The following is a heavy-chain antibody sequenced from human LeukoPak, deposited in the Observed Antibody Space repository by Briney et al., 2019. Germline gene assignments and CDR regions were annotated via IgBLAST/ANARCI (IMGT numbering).Heavy chain of an antibody. Sequence: SETLSLTCTVSGGPISSYYWSWIRQPPGKGLEWIGYIYYSGSTNYNPSVKSRVTISVDSSKNQFSLKLNSVTAADTAVYYCARAQWLVLDALDIWGQGTMVAVSS. CDR1: GGPISSYY. CDR3: ARAQWLVLDALDI. J-gene: IGHJ3*02. V-gene: IGHV4-59*08. D-gene: IGHD6-19*01. CDR2: IYYSGST.